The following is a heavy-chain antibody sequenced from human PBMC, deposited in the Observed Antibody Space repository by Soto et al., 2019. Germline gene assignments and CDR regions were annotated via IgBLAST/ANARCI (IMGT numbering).Heavy chain of an antibody. V-gene: IGHV5-51*01. D-gene: IGHD2-15*01. Sequence: GESLKISCKGSGYTFTSHWIGWVRQMPGKGLEWMGIIYPGDSDTTYSPSFQGQVTISADKSINTAYLQWSSLTASDSAMYYCARGELGYCSSGTCLNWFGPWGQGTLVTVSS. CDR3: ARGELGYCSSGTCLNWFGP. CDR2: IYPGDSDT. CDR1: GYTFTSHW. J-gene: IGHJ5*02.